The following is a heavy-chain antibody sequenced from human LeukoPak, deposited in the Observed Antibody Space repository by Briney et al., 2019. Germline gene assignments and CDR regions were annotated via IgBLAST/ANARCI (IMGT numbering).Heavy chain of an antibody. J-gene: IGHJ4*02. CDR1: GFTVSSNY. V-gene: IGHV3-53*01. D-gene: IGHD3-22*01. CDR3: AREQGYYDSYFDY. CDR2: IYSGGTT. Sequence: GGSLRLSCAASGFTVSSNYMSWVRQAPGKGLEWVSIIYSGGTTYYADSVKGRFTISRDNSKNTLYLQMNSLGAEDTAVYYCAREQGYYDSYFDYWGQGTLVTVSS.